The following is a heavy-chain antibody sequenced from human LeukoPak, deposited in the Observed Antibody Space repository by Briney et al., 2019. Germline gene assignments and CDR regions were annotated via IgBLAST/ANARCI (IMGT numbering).Heavy chain of an antibody. Sequence: TGGSLRLSCAASGFTFSGSAMHWVRQAPGKGLEWVSSISSSSSYIYYADSVKGRFTISRDNSKNTLHLQMNSLRAEDTAVYYCARDPTLRGYSYGPFDYWGQGTLVTVSS. CDR1: GFTFSGSA. V-gene: IGHV3-21*01. CDR3: ARDPTLRGYSYGPFDY. J-gene: IGHJ4*02. D-gene: IGHD5-18*01. CDR2: ISSSSSYI.